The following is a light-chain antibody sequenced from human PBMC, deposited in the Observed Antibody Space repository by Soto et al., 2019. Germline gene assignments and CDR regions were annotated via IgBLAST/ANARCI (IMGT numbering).Light chain of an antibody. V-gene: IGLV2-14*03. CDR1: SSDIGGYDY. CDR2: DVS. Sequence: QSALTQPASVSGFPGQSITISCTGTSSDIGGYDYVSWYQQHPGKAPKLIIYDVSGRPSGVSYRFSGSKSANTASLTISGLQAEDEADYHCSSYTSTSAPYVFGTGTKVTVL. J-gene: IGLJ1*01. CDR3: SSYTSTSAPYV.